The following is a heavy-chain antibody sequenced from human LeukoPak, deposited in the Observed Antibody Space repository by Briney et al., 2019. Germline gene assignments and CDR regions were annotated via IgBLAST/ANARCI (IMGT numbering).Heavy chain of an antibody. Sequence: PSQTLSLTCTVSGGSISSGGYNWSWIRQHPGKGLEWIGYIYYSGSTYYNPSLKSRVTISVDTSKNQFSLKLSSVTAADTAVYYCAREGIAAASDAFDIWGQGTMVTVSS. CDR1: GGSISSGGYN. V-gene: IGHV4-31*03. CDR2: IYYSGST. CDR3: AREGIAAASDAFDI. J-gene: IGHJ3*02. D-gene: IGHD6-13*01.